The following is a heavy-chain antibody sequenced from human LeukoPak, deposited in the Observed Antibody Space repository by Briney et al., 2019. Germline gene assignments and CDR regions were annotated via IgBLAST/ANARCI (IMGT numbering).Heavy chain of an antibody. Sequence: SETLSLTCAVSGYSISSGYYWGWIRQPPGKGLEWIGSIYHSGSTYYNPSLKSRVTISVGTSKNQFSLKLSSVTAADTAVYYCARAPWGSSDYCYMDVWGKGTTVTVSS. CDR1: GYSISSGYY. D-gene: IGHD6-6*01. CDR3: ARAPWGSSDYCYMDV. V-gene: IGHV4-38-2*01. CDR2: IYHSGST. J-gene: IGHJ6*03.